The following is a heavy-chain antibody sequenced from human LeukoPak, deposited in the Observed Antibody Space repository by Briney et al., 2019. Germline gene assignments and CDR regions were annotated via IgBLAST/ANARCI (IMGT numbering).Heavy chain of an antibody. CDR2: ISYDGSIK. CDR3: ARWYNSLDV. D-gene: IGHD1-1*01. CDR1: GFTFSSHA. V-gene: IGHV3-30-3*01. J-gene: IGHJ6*02. Sequence: GGSLRLSCAASGFTFSSHAIHWVRQAPGKGLEWVAFISYDGSIKYYADSVKGRFSISRDNSKNMLYLQMNSLRAEDTAVYYCARWYNSLDVWGQGTTVTVSS.